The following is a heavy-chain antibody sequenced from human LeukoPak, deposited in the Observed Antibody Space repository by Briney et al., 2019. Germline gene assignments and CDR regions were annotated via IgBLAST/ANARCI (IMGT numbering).Heavy chain of an antibody. CDR2: IKSKTDGGTT. Sequence: PGGSLRLSCAASGFTLSNAWMSWVRQAPGKGLEWVGRIKSKTDGGTTDYAAPVKGRFTISRDDSKNTLYLQMNSLKTEDTAVYYCTTRYSGSYFSDYWGQGTLVTVSS. CDR3: TTRYSGSYFSDY. CDR1: GFTLSNAW. J-gene: IGHJ4*02. V-gene: IGHV3-15*01. D-gene: IGHD1-26*01.